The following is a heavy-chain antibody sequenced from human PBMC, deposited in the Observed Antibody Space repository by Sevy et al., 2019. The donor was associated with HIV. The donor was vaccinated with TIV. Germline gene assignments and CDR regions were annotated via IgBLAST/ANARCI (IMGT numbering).Heavy chain of an antibody. CDR1: GYTFTSYG. Sequence: ASVKVSCKASGYTFTSYGINWVRQAPGEGLEWMGWISTYNGNTNYAQKLQGRVTMTTDTSTSTAYMELRSLRSDDTAVYYCARRYSSSTGKTFDYWGQGTLVTVSS. CDR3: ARRYSSSTGKTFDY. CDR2: ISTYNGNT. J-gene: IGHJ4*02. D-gene: IGHD6-6*01. V-gene: IGHV1-18*01.